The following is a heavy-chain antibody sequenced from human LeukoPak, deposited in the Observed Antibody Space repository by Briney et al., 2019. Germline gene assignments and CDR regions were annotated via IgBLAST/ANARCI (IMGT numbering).Heavy chain of an antibody. CDR3: AGGPTDFDASDI. CDR1: GFTISSHW. CDR2: IKHDESET. J-gene: IGHJ3*02. V-gene: IGHV3-7*01. Sequence: PGGSLRLSCAASGFTISSHWMSWVRQVPGKGLESVAHIKHDESETYYVDTVRGRFIVSRDNAKNSLYLQMNSLRVEDTAVYHCAGGPTDFDASDIWGHGTLVTVSS.